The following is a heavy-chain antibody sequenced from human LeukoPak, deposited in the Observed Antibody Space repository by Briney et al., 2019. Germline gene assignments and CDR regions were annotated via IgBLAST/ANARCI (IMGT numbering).Heavy chain of an antibody. CDR2: INPNSGGT. D-gene: IGHD2-8*01. CDR1: GNTFTGHY. V-gene: IGHV1-2*02. J-gene: IGHJ3*02. CDR3: AREGCPKAFDI. Sequence: GASVKVSCKSSGNTFTGHYIHWVRQVPGQGLEWLGWINPNSGGTGDAQKFPGRVTMTRHTSIGTAYMELFGLTSDDTAVYYCAREGCPKAFDIWGQGTLVTVSS.